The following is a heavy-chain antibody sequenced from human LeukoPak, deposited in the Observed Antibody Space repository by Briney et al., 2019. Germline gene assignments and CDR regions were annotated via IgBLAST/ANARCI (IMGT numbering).Heavy chain of an antibody. D-gene: IGHD2-2*01. Sequence: ASVKVSCKASGYTFTSYYMHWVRQAPGQGLEWMGIINPSGGSTSYVQKFQGRVTMTRDTSTSTVYMELSSLRSGDTAVYYCARGPFGHIVVVPAAIYAFDIWGQGTMVTVSS. J-gene: IGHJ3*02. CDR2: INPSGGST. CDR3: ARGPFGHIVVVPAAIYAFDI. V-gene: IGHV1-46*01. CDR1: GYTFTSYY.